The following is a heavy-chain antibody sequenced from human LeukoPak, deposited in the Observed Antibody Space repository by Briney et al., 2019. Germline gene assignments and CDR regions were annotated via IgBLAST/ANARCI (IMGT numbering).Heavy chain of an antibody. CDR2: IYYSGST. CDR3: ARNPAYGDYSSAFDI. J-gene: IGHJ3*02. D-gene: IGHD4-17*01. Sequence: LRLSCAASGFTFDDYGMSWIRQPPGKGLEWIGYIYYSGSTYYNPSLKSRVTISVDRSKNQFSLKLSSVTAADTAVYYCARNPAYGDYSSAFDIWGQGTMVTVSS. CDR1: GFTFDDYG. V-gene: IGHV4-30-2*01.